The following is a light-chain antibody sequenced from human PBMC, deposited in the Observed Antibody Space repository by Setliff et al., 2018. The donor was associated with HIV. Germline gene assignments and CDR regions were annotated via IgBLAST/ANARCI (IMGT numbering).Light chain of an antibody. CDR2: DVS. CDR1: SSDVGGYNH. J-gene: IGLJ1*01. V-gene: IGLV2-14*03. CDR3: SSYTHRNTYG. Sequence: QSVLTQPASVSGSPGQSITISCSGSSSDVGGYNHVSWYQQHPGKAPKVMIYDVSNRPLGVSNRFSGSKSDNTASLTISGLQAEDEADYFCSSYTHRNTYGFGTGTKGTVL.